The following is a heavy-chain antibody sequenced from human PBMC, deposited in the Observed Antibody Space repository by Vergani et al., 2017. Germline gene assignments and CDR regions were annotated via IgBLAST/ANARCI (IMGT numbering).Heavy chain of an antibody. Sequence: QVQLVESGGGVVQPGRSLRLSCAASGFTFSSYAMHWVRQAPGKGLEWVAVISYDGSNKYYADSVKGRFTISRDNSKNTLYLQMNSLRAEDTAVYYCAKYVTDGGYQIDYWGQGTLVTVSS. CDR1: GFTFSSYA. V-gene: IGHV3-30-3*02. CDR3: AKYVTDGGYQIDY. CDR2: ISYDGSNK. J-gene: IGHJ4*02. D-gene: IGHD5-12*01.